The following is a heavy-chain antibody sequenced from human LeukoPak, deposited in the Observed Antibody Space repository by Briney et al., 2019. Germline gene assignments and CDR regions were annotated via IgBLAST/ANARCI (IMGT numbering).Heavy chain of an antibody. Sequence: PSETLSLTCAVYGGSFSGYYWSWIRQPPGKGLEWIGEINHSGSTNYNPSLKSRVTISVDTSKNQFSLKLSSVAAADTAVYCCAISYGDYVSYWGQGTLVTVSS. V-gene: IGHV4-34*01. CDR2: INHSGST. CDR3: AISYGDYVSY. CDR1: GGSFSGYY. J-gene: IGHJ4*02. D-gene: IGHD4-17*01.